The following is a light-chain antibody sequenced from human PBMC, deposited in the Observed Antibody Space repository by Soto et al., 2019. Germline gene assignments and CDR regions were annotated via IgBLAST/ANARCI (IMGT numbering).Light chain of an antibody. V-gene: IGKV3-20*01. J-gene: IGKJ1*01. CDR1: QSVRTS. CDR2: AAS. Sequence: EIVLTQSPGTLSLSPGERATLSCRASQSVRTSLAWYQQNPGRAPRLLIYAASSRPTGVPDRFSGSGSGTDFSLTISRLEAEDFAVYYCQQYGTSHGKFGKGTKVDI. CDR3: QQYGTSHGK.